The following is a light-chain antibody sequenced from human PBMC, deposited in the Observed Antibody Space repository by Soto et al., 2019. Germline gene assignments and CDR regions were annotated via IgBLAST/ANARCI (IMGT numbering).Light chain of an antibody. CDR2: AAS. J-gene: IGKJ1*01. CDR3: QKYNSAPRT. CDR1: QGISNY. Sequence: DIPMTQSPSSLSASVGDRVTITCRASQGISNYLAWYQQKPGKVPKLLIYAASTLQAGVPSRFSGSGSGTDFTLTISSLQPEDVATYYCQKYNSAPRTCGQGTKVEIK. V-gene: IGKV1-27*01.